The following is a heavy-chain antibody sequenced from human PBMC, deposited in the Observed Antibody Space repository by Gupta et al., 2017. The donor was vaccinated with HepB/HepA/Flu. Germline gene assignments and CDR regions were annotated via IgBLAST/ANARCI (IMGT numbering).Heavy chain of an antibody. CDR3: ARSGSPLYGGDLYYMDV. CDR1: GYTFTGYY. Sequence: QVQLVQSGAEVKKPGASVKVSCKASGYTFTGYYMHWVRQAPGQGLEWMGWINPNSGGTNYAQKFQGRVTMTRDTSISTAYMELSRLRSDDTAVYYCARSGSPLYGGDLYYMDVWGKGTTVTVSS. D-gene: IGHD4-23*01. J-gene: IGHJ6*03. V-gene: IGHV1-2*02. CDR2: INPNSGGT.